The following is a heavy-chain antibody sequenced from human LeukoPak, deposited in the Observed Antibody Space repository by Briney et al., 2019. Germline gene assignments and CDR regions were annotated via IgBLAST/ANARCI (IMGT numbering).Heavy chain of an antibody. D-gene: IGHD3-10*01. CDR3: ARGLEEGFGELTYNWFDP. CDR1: GFTFSSCS. Sequence: KPGGSLRLSCAASGFTFSSCSMNWVRQAPGKGLEWVSSISSSSSYIYYADSVKGRFTISRDNAKNSLYLQMNSLRAEDTAVYYCARGLEEGFGELTYNWFDPWGQGTLVTVSP. V-gene: IGHV3-21*01. J-gene: IGHJ5*02. CDR2: ISSSSSYI.